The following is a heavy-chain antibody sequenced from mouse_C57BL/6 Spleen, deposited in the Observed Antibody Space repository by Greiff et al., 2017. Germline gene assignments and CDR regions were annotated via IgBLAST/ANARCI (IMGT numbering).Heavy chain of an antibody. CDR3: ARGGAYGNLFAY. Sequence: VQLQQPGAELVKPGASVKLSCKASGYTFTSYWLHWVKQRPGQGLEWIGMIHPNSGSTNYNEKFKSKATLTVDKSSSTAYMQLSSLTSEDSAVYYCARGGAYGNLFAYWGQGTLVTVSA. J-gene: IGHJ3*01. V-gene: IGHV1-64*01. CDR2: IHPNSGST. D-gene: IGHD2-1*01. CDR1: GYTFTSYW.